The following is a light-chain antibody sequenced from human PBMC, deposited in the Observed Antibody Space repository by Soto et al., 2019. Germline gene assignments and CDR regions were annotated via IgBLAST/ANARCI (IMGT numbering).Light chain of an antibody. CDR3: QQTFTSPWT. V-gene: IGKV1-39*01. CDR1: QAISSY. J-gene: IGKJ1*01. Sequence: DIQMTQSPSSLSASVGDRVNITCRASQAISSYLNWYQQIPGKAPKLLIYAASSLQSGVPSRFSGSGSGTDFTLTISSLQREDFATYYCQQTFTSPWTFGQGTKVEIK. CDR2: AAS.